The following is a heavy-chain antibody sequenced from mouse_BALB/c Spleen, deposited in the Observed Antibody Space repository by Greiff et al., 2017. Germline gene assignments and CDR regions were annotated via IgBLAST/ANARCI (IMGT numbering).Heavy chain of an antibody. CDR1: GFTFSSFG. Sequence: EVMLVESGGGLVQPGGSRKLSCAASGFTFSSFGMHWVRQAPEKGLEWVAYISSGSSTIYYADTVKGRFTISRDNPKNTLFLQMTSLRSEDTAMYYCAKGYYRYEGDYAMDYWGQGTSVTVSS. CDR3: AKGYYRYEGDYAMDY. J-gene: IGHJ4*01. V-gene: IGHV5-17*02. D-gene: IGHD2-14*01. CDR2: ISSGSSTI.